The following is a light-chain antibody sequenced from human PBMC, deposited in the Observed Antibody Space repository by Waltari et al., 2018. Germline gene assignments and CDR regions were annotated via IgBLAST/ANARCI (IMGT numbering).Light chain of an antibody. CDR3: QQYDNWPPNT. CDR2: GAS. Sequence: EIVMTQSPATLSVSLGDRVTLSCRASQSVSSNLAWYQQKPGQAPRLLIYGASTRATGIPARFSGSGSGTDFTLTISSLQSEDFAVYYCQQYDNWPPNTFGQGTRLEIK. V-gene: IGKV3-15*01. CDR1: QSVSSN. J-gene: IGKJ5*01.